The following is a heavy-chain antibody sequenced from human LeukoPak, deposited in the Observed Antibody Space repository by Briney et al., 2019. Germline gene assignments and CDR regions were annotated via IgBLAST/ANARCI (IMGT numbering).Heavy chain of an antibody. CDR3: AGGFRGSIDPFDY. Sequence: SETLSLTCTVSGGSISSSYYWGWIRQPPGKGLEWIGTISYSGSTNYDPSLKSRVTISVDTSKKQSSLKLSPVTAADTAVYYCAGGFRGSIDPFDYWGQGTLVTVSS. CDR2: ISYSGST. D-gene: IGHD3-10*01. V-gene: IGHV4-39*01. J-gene: IGHJ4*02. CDR1: GGSISSSYY.